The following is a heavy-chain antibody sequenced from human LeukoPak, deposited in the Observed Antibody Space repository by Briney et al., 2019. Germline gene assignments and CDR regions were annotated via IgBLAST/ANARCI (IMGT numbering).Heavy chain of an antibody. V-gene: IGHV4-38-2*01. CDR3: ARNYYDSSEGY. D-gene: IGHD3-22*01. CDR2: IYHSGST. CDR1: GYSISSGYY. Sequence: SETLSLTCAVSGYSISSGYYWGWIRQPPGKGLEWIGSIYHSGSTYYNPSLKSRATISVDTSKNQFPLKLSSVAAADTAVYYCARNYYDSSEGYWGQGTLVTVSS. J-gene: IGHJ4*02.